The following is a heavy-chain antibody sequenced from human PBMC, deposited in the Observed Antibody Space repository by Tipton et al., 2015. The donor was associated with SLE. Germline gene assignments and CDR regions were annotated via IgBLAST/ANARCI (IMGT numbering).Heavy chain of an antibody. J-gene: IGHJ3*02. V-gene: IGHV1-18*01. CDR3: ALRSKLELGGAFDI. CDR2: ISAYTGNT. Sequence: QSGAEVKKPGASVKVSCKASGYTFTSYAISWVRQAPGQGLEWMGWISAYTGNTTYAQRLQGRVTMTTDTSTSTAYMELRSLRSDDTAVYYCALRSKLELGGAFDIWGQGTMVTVSS. D-gene: IGHD1-7*01. CDR1: GYTFTSYA.